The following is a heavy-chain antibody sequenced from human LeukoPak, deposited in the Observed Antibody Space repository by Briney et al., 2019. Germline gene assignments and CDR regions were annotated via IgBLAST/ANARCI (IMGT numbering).Heavy chain of an antibody. CDR3: AREGGTYGDYYYYYMDV. CDR2: INWNGGST. CDR1: GFTFDDYG. Sequence: PGGSLRLSCAASGFTFDDYGMSWVRQAPGKGLEWVSGINWNGGSTGYADSVKGRFTISRDNAKNSLYLQMNSLRAEDTALYYCAREGGTYGDYYYYYMDVWGKGTTVTVSS. J-gene: IGHJ6*03. D-gene: IGHD3-16*01. V-gene: IGHV3-20*04.